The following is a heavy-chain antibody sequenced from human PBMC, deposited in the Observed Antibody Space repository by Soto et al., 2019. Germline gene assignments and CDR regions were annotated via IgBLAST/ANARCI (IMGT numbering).Heavy chain of an antibody. V-gene: IGHV3-33*01. D-gene: IGHD1-26*01. J-gene: IGHJ4*02. Sequence: PGWSLRLSCVASVFTCSTYGMHWVRQAPGKGLEWVAVIWSDASNNYYGDSVKGRFTISRDNTKNTMYLQMNSLGAEDTAVYYCARDPIGPGIFDYWGQGTLVTVSS. CDR1: VFTCSTYG. CDR2: IWSDASNN. CDR3: ARDPIGPGIFDY.